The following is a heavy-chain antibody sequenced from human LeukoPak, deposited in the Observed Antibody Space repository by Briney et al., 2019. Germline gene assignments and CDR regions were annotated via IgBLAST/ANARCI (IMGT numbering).Heavy chain of an antibody. V-gene: IGHV3-23*01. D-gene: IGHD2-21*02. J-gene: IGHJ3*02. CDR1: GFTLSSYE. CDR2: ISGSGGST. Sequence: GGSLRLTCTVSGFTLSSYEMSWIRQAPGKGLEWVSAISGSGGSTYYADSVKGRFTISRDNSKNTLYLQMNSLRAEDTAVYYCAKRGDSNAFDIWGQGTMVTVSS. CDR3: AKRGDSNAFDI.